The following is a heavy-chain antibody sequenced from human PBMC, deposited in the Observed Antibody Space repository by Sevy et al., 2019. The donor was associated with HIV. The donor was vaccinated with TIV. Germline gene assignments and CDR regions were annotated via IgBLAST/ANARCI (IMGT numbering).Heavy chain of an antibody. CDR2: IKQGGSET. Sequence: GGSLRLSCAASGFTFGDYWLTWVRQVPGKGLEWVANIKQGGSETYYADSVKGRFSISSDNAKTSLYLQVNSLSAEDTAVYYGARCQPDNYYHDGAVYYGLLFDHWGQGALVTVSS. V-gene: IGHV3-7*01. D-gene: IGHD3-9*01. CDR1: GFTFGDYW. CDR3: ARCQPDNYYHDGAVYYGLLFDH. J-gene: IGHJ4*02.